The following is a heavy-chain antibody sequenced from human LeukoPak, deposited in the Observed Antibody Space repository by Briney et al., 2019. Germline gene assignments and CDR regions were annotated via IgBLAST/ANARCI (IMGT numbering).Heavy chain of an antibody. V-gene: IGHV3-21*04. CDR2: ISSSSSYI. CDR3: ANSAAVGTFY. Sequence: PGGSLRLSCAASGFTFSSYSMNWVRQAPGKGLEWVSSISSSSSYIYYADSVKGRFTISRDNSKNTLYLQMKSLRAEDTAVYYCANSAAVGTFYWGQGTLVTVSS. D-gene: IGHD6-13*01. CDR1: GFTFSSYS. J-gene: IGHJ4*02.